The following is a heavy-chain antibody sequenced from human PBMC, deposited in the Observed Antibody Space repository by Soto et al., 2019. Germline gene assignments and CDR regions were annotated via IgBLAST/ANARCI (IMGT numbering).Heavy chain of an antibody. D-gene: IGHD3-16*01. J-gene: IGHJ5*02. CDR3: AREGMGGWFDP. CDR2: IGTAGDT. CDR1: GFTFSSYD. V-gene: IGHV3-13*01. Sequence: EVQLVESGGGLVQPGGSLRLSCAASGFTFSSYDMHWVRQATGKGLEWVSAIGTAGDTYYPGSVKGRFTISRENAKNSLYLQMNSLRAGDTAVYYCAREGMGGWFDPWGQGTLVTVSS.